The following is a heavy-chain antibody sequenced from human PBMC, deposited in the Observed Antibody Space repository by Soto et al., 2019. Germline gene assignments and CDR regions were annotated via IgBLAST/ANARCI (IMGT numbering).Heavy chain of an antibody. Sequence: EVQLVESGGGLVKPGGSLRLSCAASGFTFSSYSMNWVRQAPGKGLEWVSSISSSSSYIYYADSVKGRFTISRDNAKNSLYLQMNSLRAEDTAVYYCARGRTTAVADDYWGQGTLVTVSS. V-gene: IGHV3-21*01. J-gene: IGHJ4*02. CDR2: ISSSSSYI. CDR1: GFTFSSYS. D-gene: IGHD6-19*01. CDR3: ARGRTTAVADDY.